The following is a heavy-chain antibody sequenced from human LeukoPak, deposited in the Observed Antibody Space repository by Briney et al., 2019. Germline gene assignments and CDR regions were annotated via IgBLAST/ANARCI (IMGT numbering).Heavy chain of an antibody. D-gene: IGHD3-10*01. V-gene: IGHV4-59*08. CDR2: YSGSS. Sequence: SETLSLTCTVSGGSISTHYWSWIRQPPGKGLEWIDYSGSSNYNPSRKSRVTISEDTSKNQFSMTLPSVTAADTAVYYCARHSAPGTADLDLWGQGTLVTVSS. CDR1: GGSISTHY. CDR3: ARHSAPGTADLDL. J-gene: IGHJ5*02.